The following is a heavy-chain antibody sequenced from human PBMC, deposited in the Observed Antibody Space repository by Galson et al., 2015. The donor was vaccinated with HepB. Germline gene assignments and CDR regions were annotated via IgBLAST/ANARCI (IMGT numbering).Heavy chain of an antibody. J-gene: IGHJ6*02. CDR3: ARDGGYSYGYGGMDV. V-gene: IGHV3-30-3*01. Sequence: SLRLSCAASGFTFSSYAMHWVRQAPGKGLEWVAVISYDGSNKYYADSVKGRFTISRDNSKNTLYLQMNSLRAEDTAVYYCARDGGYSYGYGGMDVWGQGTTVTVSS. D-gene: IGHD5-18*01. CDR1: GFTFSSYA. CDR2: ISYDGSNK.